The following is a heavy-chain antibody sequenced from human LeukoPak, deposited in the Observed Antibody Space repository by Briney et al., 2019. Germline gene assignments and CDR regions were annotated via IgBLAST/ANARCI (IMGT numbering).Heavy chain of an antibody. J-gene: IGHJ4*02. V-gene: IGHV1-2*02. CDR2: INPNSGGT. D-gene: IGHD3-9*01. Sequence: ASVKVSCKASGYTFTSYYMHWVRQAPGQGLEWMGWINPNSGGTNYAQKFQGRVTMTRDTSISTAYMELSRLRSDDTAVYYCARVYVDDYDILTGYYDYWGQGTLVTVSS. CDR1: GYTFTSYY. CDR3: ARVYVDDYDILTGYYDY.